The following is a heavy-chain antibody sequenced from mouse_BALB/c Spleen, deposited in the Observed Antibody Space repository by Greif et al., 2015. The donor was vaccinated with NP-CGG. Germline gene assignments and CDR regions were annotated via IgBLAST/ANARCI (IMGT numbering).Heavy chain of an antibody. CDR3: TRGDWVFAY. CDR1: GYTFTSYW. J-gene: IGHJ3*01. Sequence: QVQLQQSGAELVRPGASVKLSCKASGYTFTSYWINWVKQRPGQGLEWIGNIYPSDSYTNYNQKFKDKATLTVDKSSSTAYMQLSSPTSEDSAVYYCTRGDWVFAYWGQGTLVTVSA. CDR2: IYPSDSYT. D-gene: IGHD4-1*01. V-gene: IGHV1-69*02.